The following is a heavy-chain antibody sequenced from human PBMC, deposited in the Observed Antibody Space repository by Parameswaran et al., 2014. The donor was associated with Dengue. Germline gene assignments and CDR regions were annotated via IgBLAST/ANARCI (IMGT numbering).Heavy chain of an antibody. J-gene: IGHJ4*02. CDR3: ARGIGDGYNWVGYFDY. CDR2: IKQDGSEK. D-gene: IGHD5-24*01. Sequence: VRQAPGKGLEWVANIKQDGSEKYYVDSVKGRFTISRDNSKNTLYLQMNSLRAEDTAVYYCARGIGDGYNWVGYFDYWGQGTLVTVSS. V-gene: IGHV3-7*01.